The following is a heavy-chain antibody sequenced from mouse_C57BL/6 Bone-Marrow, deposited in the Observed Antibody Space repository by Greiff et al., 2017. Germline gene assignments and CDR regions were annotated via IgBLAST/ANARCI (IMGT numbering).Heavy chain of an antibody. CDR1: GYAFTNYL. CDR3: ARWAGYPYYFDD. CDR2: INPGSGGT. J-gene: IGHJ2*01. Sequence: QVQLQQSGAELVRPGTSVKVSCKASGYAFTNYLLEWVKQRPGQGLEWIGVINPGSGGTNYNEKFKGKATLTADKSSSTAYMQLSSLTSEDSAVYFCARWAGYPYYFDDWGQGTTLTVSS. V-gene: IGHV1-54*01. D-gene: IGHD2-2*01.